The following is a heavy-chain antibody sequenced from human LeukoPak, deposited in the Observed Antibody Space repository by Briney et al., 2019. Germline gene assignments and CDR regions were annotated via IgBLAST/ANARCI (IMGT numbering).Heavy chain of an antibody. Sequence: RTGGSLRLSCAASGFTFSSYAMSWVRQAPGKGLEWVSAISGSGGSTYYADSVKGRFTISRDNSKNTLYLQMNSLRAEDTAVYYCAKDLFPPEFTIFGPIDYWGQGTLVTVSS. D-gene: IGHD3-3*01. CDR2: ISGSGGST. J-gene: IGHJ4*02. CDR3: AKDLFPPEFTIFGPIDY. CDR1: GFTFSSYA. V-gene: IGHV3-23*01.